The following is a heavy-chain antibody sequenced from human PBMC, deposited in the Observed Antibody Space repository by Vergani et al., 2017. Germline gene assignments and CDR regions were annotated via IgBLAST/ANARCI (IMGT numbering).Heavy chain of an antibody. Sequence: EVQLLESGGGLVQPGGSLRLSCAASGFTFSSYAMSWVRQAPGKGLEWVSTLSASDRRTHYADSVKGRFTISRDNSKDTLFLHMNSLRPEDTAAYYCEKVGRSELAGTFGAFDIWGQGTLVTGSS. CDR1: GFTFSSYA. J-gene: IGHJ3*02. V-gene: IGHV3-23*01. D-gene: IGHD6-19*01. CDR2: LSASDRRT. CDR3: EKVGRSELAGTFGAFDI.